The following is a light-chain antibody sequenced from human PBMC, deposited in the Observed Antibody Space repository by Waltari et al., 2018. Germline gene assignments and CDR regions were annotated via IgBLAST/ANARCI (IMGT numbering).Light chain of an antibody. J-gene: IGLJ3*02. CDR3: AVWDGSLNARV. V-gene: IGLV1-44*01. Sequence: QSVLTQAPSASGTPGQRVTVSCSGSSSNIGSNSVNWYQPPPGTAPKLLIYSSNQRPSGVPDRFSGSKSGTSASLAISGLQSEDEADYFCAVWDGSLNARVFGGGTKLTVL. CDR2: SSN. CDR1: SSNIGSNS.